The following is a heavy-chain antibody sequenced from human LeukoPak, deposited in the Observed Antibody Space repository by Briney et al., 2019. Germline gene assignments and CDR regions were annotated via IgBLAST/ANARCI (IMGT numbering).Heavy chain of an antibody. CDR3: ARELGPVGYFDY. J-gene: IGHJ4*02. D-gene: IGHD1-26*01. CDR2: IYYSGST. CDR1: GGSISSYY. V-gene: IGHV4-59*01. Sequence: SETLSLTCTVSGGSISSYYWSWIRQPPGKGLEWIGYIYYSGSTNYNPSLKSRVTISLDTSKNQFSLKLGSVTAADTAVYYCARELGPVGYFDYWGQGTLVTVSS.